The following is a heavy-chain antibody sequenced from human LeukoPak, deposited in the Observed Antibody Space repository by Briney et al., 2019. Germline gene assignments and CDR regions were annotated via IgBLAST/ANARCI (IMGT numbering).Heavy chain of an antibody. CDR2: IKPDGTTK. Sequence: GGSLRLSCAASGFPFSSYSMTWVRKAPGKGLEWVGNIKPDGTTKFYVDSVKGRFTISRDNALHSLYLQMNSLRAEDTAIYYCARSIPYGTTWYGRSDYWGQGTLVTVSP. CDR1: GFPFSSYS. J-gene: IGHJ4*02. CDR3: ARSIPYGTTWYGRSDY. V-gene: IGHV3-7*03. D-gene: IGHD6-13*01.